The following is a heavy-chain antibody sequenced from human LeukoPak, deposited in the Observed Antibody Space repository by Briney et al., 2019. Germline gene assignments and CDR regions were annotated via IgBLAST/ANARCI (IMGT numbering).Heavy chain of an antibody. D-gene: IGHD4-23*01. CDR1: GFTFSSYS. J-gene: IGHJ3*02. V-gene: IGHV3-48*01. CDR3: ARGGTTVVTGVPPPDAFDI. Sequence: GGSLRLSCAASGFTFSSYSMNWVRQAPGKGLEWVSYISSSSSTIYYADSVKGRFTISRDNAKNSLYLQMNSLRAEDTAVYYCARGGTTVVTGVPPPDAFDIWGQGTMVTVSS. CDR2: ISSSSSTI.